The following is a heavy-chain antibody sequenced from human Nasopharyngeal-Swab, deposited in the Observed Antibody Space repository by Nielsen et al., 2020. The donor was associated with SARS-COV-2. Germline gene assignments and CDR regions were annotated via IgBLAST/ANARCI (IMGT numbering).Heavy chain of an antibody. CDR2: ISGSGGST. D-gene: IGHD4-17*01. CDR3: DPTVTTRYFDY. Sequence: GGSLRLSCAASGFTFSSYAMSWVRQAPGKGLEWVSAISGSGGSTYYADSVKGRFTISRDNSKNTQYLQMNSLRAEDTAVYYCDPTVTTRYFDYWGQGTLVTVSS. V-gene: IGHV3-23*01. CDR1: GFTFSSYA. J-gene: IGHJ4*02.